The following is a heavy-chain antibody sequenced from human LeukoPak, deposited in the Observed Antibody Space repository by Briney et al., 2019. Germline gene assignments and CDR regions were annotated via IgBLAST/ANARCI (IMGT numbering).Heavy chain of an antibody. CDR3: ARGYYDSSGYYPARYFDY. J-gene: IGHJ4*02. Sequence: SVKVSCKASGGTFSSYAISWVRQAPGQGLEWMGGIIPIFGTANYAQKFQGRVTITADESTSTAYMGLSSLRSEDTAVYYCARGYYDSSGYYPARYFDYWGQGTLVTVSS. V-gene: IGHV1-69*13. CDR2: IIPIFGTA. D-gene: IGHD3-22*01. CDR1: GGTFSSYA.